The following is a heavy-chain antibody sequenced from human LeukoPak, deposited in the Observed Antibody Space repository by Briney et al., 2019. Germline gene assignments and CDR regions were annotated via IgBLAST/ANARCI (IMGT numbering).Heavy chain of an antibody. CDR1: GYAFTSYG. Sequence: ASVKVSCKASGYAFTSYGISWVRQGPGQGLEWMGWISAYNGNTNYAQKLQGRVTMTTDTSTSTAYVELRSLRSDDTAVYYCARDSFIVGATAFDYWGQGTLVTVSS. D-gene: IGHD1-26*01. J-gene: IGHJ4*02. CDR3: ARDSFIVGATAFDY. CDR2: ISAYNGNT. V-gene: IGHV1-18*01.